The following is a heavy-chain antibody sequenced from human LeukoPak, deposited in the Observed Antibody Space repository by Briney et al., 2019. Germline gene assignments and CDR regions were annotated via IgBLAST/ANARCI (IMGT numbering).Heavy chain of an antibody. D-gene: IGHD3-10*01. CDR1: DFTFSSYA. V-gene: IGHV3-30-3*01. CDR2: ISYDGSNK. Sequence: GGSLRLSCAASDFTFSSYAMHWVRQAPGKGLEWVAVISYDGSNKYYADSVKGRFTISRDNSKNTLYLQMNSLRAEDTAVYYCARDGIGLGSGSYLPGDFDYWGQGTLVTVSS. CDR3: ARDGIGLGSGSYLPGDFDY. J-gene: IGHJ4*02.